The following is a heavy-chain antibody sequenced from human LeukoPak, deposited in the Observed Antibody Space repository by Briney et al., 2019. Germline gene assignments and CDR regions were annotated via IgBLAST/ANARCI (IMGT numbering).Heavy chain of an antibody. J-gene: IGHJ5*02. D-gene: IGHD3-3*01. CDR1: GYTFTNYG. V-gene: IGHV1-18*01. CDR2: ISIYNGNT. Sequence: ASVKVSCKASGYTFTNYGISWVRQAPGQGLEWLGWISIYNGNTDYAQKLRGRVTMTTDTSTSTAYMELRSLRSDDTAVYYCARITYDFWSGYYMPDDPWGQGTLVTASS. CDR3: ARITYDFWSGYYMPDDP.